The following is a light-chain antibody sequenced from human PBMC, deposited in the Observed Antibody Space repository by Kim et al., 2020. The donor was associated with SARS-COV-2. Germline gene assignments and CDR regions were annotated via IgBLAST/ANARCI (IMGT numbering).Light chain of an antibody. V-gene: IGKV3-15*01. CDR3: QQYNNWPPRST. Sequence: PGERATLACRASQSVSSNLAWYQQKPGQAPRLLIYGASTRATGIPARFSGSGSGTEFTLTISSLQSEDFAVYYCQQYNNWPPRSTFGQGTKLEI. CDR1: QSVSSN. CDR2: GAS. J-gene: IGKJ2*02.